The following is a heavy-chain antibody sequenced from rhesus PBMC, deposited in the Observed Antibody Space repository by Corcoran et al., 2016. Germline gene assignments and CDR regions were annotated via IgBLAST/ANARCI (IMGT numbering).Heavy chain of an antibody. V-gene: IGHV4-173*01. CDR2: ISGSGGGT. CDR3: ARSGWTSWDNRFDV. CDR1: DGSISNTY. Sequence: QLQLQESGPGLVKPLETLSLTCVVSDGSISNTYWNWIRQPPGTGLEWIARISGSGGGTDYNPSLKSRVTISRDMSKNQFSLKVNSVTAADTAVYYCARSGWTSWDNRFDVWGAGVLVTVSS. D-gene: IGHD2-39*02. J-gene: IGHJ5-1*01.